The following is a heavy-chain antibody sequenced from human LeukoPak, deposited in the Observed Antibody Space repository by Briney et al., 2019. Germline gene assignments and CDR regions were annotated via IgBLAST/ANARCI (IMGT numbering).Heavy chain of an antibody. CDR1: GGSFSGYY. CDR3: AREVTIFGVVKGGLFDP. CDR2: IYSSVST. J-gene: IGHJ5*02. V-gene: IGHV4-4*07. D-gene: IGHD3-3*01. Sequence: PSETLSLTCAVYGGSFSGYYWSWIRQPAGKGLEWIGRIYSSVSTHYNPSLMSRVTVSLDTSKNQVSLKLSSVTAADTAVYYCAREVTIFGVVKGGLFDPWGQGTLVTVSS.